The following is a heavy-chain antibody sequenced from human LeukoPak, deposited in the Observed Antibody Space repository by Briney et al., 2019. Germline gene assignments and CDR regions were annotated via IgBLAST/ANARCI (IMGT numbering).Heavy chain of an antibody. D-gene: IGHD3-10*01. CDR2: MKKDGSET. CDR1: GFTFSRYS. Sequence: PGGSLRLSCVVSGFTFSRYSMIWVRQAPGKGLQWVANMKKDGSETNYVDSVKGRFTISRDNTKNSLYLQMNSLRAEETAVYYCGRHRSGSGTYFIDYWGQGTLVSVSS. CDR3: GRHRSGSGTYFIDY. J-gene: IGHJ4*02. V-gene: IGHV3-7*01.